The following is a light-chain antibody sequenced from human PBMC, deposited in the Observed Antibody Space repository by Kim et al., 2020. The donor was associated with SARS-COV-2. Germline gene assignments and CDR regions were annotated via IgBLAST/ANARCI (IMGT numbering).Light chain of an antibody. CDR3: QQYGDSPYT. CDR1: QSVSSYY. Sequence: LSPGERATLSCRASQSVSSYYLAWYHQKPGQAPRLLIYGASSRATGTPDRFSGSGSGTDFTLTISRLEPEDFAVYYCQQYGDSPYTFGQGTKLEIK. V-gene: IGKV3-20*01. J-gene: IGKJ2*01. CDR2: GAS.